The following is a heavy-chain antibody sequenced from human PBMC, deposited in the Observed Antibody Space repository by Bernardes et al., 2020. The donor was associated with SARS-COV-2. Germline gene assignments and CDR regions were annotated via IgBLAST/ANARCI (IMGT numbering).Heavy chain of an antibody. Sequence: YWGWIRQPPGKGLEWVSAISGSGGSTYYADSVKGRFTISRDNSKNTLYLQMNSLRAEDTAVYYCARDGGEGAIFYFDYWGQGTLVTVSS. J-gene: IGHJ4*02. D-gene: IGHD1-26*01. V-gene: IGHV3-66*01. CDR1: Y. CDR2: SGSGGST. CDR3: ARDGGEGAIFYFDY.